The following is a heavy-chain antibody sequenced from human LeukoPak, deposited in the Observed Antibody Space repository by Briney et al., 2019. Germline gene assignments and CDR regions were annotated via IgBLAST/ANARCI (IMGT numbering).Heavy chain of an antibody. D-gene: IGHD6-13*01. CDR2: ISSSGSTI. CDR3: ASSSAGYRGYYFDY. CDR1: GFTFSSYE. J-gene: IGHJ4*02. V-gene: IGHV3-48*03. Sequence: GGSLRLSCAASGFTFSSYEMNWVRQAPGKGLEWVSYISSSGSTIYYADSVKGRFTISRDNAKNSLYLQMNSLRAEDTAVYYCASSSAGYRGYYFDYWGQGTLVTVSS.